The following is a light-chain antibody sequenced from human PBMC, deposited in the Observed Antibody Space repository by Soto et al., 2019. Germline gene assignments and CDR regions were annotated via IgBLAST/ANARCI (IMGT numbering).Light chain of an antibody. V-gene: IGLV2-14*03. CDR3: SAYSDIDTKV. J-gene: IGLJ1*01. Sequence: QSALTQPASGSGSPGQAITISCGGTSSDFGAYIYVSWYQQFPGKAPKLILYEVNNRPSGVSNRFSGSKSDTTASLTISGLQPEDEADYYCSAYSDIDTKVFGTGNKVTVL. CDR1: SSDFGAYIY. CDR2: EVN.